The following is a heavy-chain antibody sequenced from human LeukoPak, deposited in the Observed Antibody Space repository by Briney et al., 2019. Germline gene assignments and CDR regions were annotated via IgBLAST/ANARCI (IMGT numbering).Heavy chain of an antibody. V-gene: IGHV3-30*18. J-gene: IGHJ6*02. CDR1: GFTFSSYG. Sequence: GRSLRLSCAASGFTFSSYGMHWVRQAPGKGLEWVAVISYDGSNKYYADSVKGRFTISRDNSKNTLYLQMNSLRAEDTAVYYCAKAELLWFGELPYYYYGTDAWGQGTTVTVSS. CDR2: ISYDGSNK. D-gene: IGHD3-10*01. CDR3: AKAELLWFGELPYYYYGTDA.